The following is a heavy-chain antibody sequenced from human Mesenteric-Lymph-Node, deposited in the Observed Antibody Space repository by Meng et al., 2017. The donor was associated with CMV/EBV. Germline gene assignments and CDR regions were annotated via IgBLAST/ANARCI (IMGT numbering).Heavy chain of an antibody. CDR1: GYTFTSYY. V-gene: IGHV1-46*01. CDR2: INPSGGST. Sequence: SGYTFTSYYMHWVRQAPGQGLEWMGIINPSGGSTSYAQKFQGRVTMTRDTSTSTVYMELSSLRSEDTAVYYCARRTVGATYSNNWFDPWGQGTLVTVSS. CDR3: ARRTVGATYSNNWFDP. D-gene: IGHD1-26*01. J-gene: IGHJ5*02.